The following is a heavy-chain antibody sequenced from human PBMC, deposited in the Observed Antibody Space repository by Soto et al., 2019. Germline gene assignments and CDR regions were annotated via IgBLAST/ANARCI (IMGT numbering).Heavy chain of an antibody. D-gene: IGHD2-21*02. CDR2: INSDGSST. V-gene: IGHV3-74*01. CDR1: GFTFSSYW. Sequence: GGSLRLSCAASGFTFSSYWMHWVRQAPGKGLVWVSRINSDGSSTSYADSVKGRFTISRDNTKNTLYLQMNSLRVEDMAVYYCAQVGTLGGGWGQGTLVTVSS. CDR3: AQVGTLGGG. J-gene: IGHJ4*02.